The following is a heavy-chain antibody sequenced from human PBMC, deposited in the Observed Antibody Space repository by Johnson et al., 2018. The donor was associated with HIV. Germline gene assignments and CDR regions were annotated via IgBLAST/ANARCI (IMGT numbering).Heavy chain of an antibody. D-gene: IGHD5-24*01. Sequence: VQLVESGGGVERPGGSLRLSCVASGFTFDDYGMSWVRQPPGKGLEWVSGISWNSVNIEYADSVKGRFTISRDNAKNSLYLQMNSLRTEDTALYYCAKDRQATSTLGAFDIWGQGNMVIVSS. CDR2: ISWNSVNI. J-gene: IGHJ3*02. V-gene: IGHV3-20*04. CDR1: GFTFDDYG. CDR3: AKDRQATSTLGAFDI.